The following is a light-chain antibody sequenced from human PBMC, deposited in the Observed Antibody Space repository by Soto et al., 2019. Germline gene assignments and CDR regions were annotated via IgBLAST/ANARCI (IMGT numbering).Light chain of an antibody. Sequence: QSALTQPPSVSGSPGQSVTISCTGTSSDVGSYNRVSWYQQPPGTAPKLMIYEVSNRPSGVPDRFSGSKSGNTASLTISGLQGEDEGDYYCSSYTCSRTLVVFGGGTK. J-gene: IGLJ2*01. CDR3: SSYTCSRTLVV. CDR1: SSDVGSYNR. CDR2: EVS. V-gene: IGLV2-18*02.